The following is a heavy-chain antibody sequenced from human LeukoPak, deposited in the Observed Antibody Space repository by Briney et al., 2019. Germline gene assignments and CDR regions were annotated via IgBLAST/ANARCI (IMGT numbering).Heavy chain of an antibody. CDR1: GFTFSSYA. D-gene: IGHD3-10*01. CDR3: AKDLSMVRGVPPYFDY. Sequence: PGGSLRLSCAASGFTFSSYAMSWVRQAPGKGLEWVSAISGSGSSTYYADSVKGRFTISRDNSKNTLYLQMNSLRAEDTAVYYCAKDLSMVRGVPPYFDYWGQGTLVTVSS. J-gene: IGHJ4*02. CDR2: ISGSGSST. V-gene: IGHV3-23*01.